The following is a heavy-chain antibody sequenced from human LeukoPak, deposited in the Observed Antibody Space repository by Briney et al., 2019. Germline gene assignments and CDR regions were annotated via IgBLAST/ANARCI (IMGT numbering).Heavy chain of an antibody. CDR2: INPNSGGT. CDR3: ARDRSYSSSWYDWFDP. CDR1: GYPFTGYY. Sequence: ASVKVSCKASGYPFTGYYMHWVRQAPGQGLEWMGWINPNSGGTNYAQKFQGRVTMTRDTSISTAYMELSRLRSDDTAVYYCARDRSYSSSWYDWFDPWGQGTLVTVSS. V-gene: IGHV1-2*02. D-gene: IGHD6-13*01. J-gene: IGHJ5*02.